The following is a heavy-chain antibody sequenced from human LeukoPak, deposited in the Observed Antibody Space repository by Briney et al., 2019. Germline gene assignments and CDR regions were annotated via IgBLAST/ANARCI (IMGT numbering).Heavy chain of an antibody. V-gene: IGHV4-39*01. CDR2: MSNSGTT. CDR1: GGSIGSSSSYF. J-gene: IGHJ4*02. CDR3: ARRSQTTAGRGIDY. D-gene: IGHD6-13*01. Sequence: SETLSLTCTVSGGSIGSSSSYFSAWIRQPPGKGLEWIGTMSNSGTTYYSPSLKSRLTISGDTSKNQFSLKLNSVTAADTAVFYCARRSQTTAGRGIDYWGQGILVTVSS.